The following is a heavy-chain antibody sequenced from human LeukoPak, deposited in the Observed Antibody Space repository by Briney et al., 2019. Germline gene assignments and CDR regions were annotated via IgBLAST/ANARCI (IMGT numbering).Heavy chain of an antibody. V-gene: IGHV1-2*02. D-gene: IGHD3-22*01. Sequence: ASVKVSCKASGYTFTGYYMHWVRQAPGQGLEWMGWINPNSGGTNYAQKFQGRVTMTRDTSISTAYMELSRLRSDDTAVYYCASSGSYYDSSGYYQFDYWGQGTLVTVSS. CDR2: INPNSGGT. CDR3: ASSGSYYDSSGYYQFDY. J-gene: IGHJ4*02. CDR1: GYTFTGYY.